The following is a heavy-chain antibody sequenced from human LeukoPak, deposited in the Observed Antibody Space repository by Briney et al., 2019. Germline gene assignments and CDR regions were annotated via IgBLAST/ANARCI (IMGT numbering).Heavy chain of an antibody. CDR1: GFTFSSYW. Sequence: TGGSLRLSCAASGFTFSSYWMSWVRQAPGKGLEWVANIEQDGSEKYYVDSVKGRFTISRDNAKNSLYLQMNSLRAGDTAVYYCASGPQASYYYYYYMDVWGKGTTVTVSS. CDR2: IEQDGSEK. CDR3: ASGPQASYYYYYYMDV. J-gene: IGHJ6*03. V-gene: IGHV3-7*01.